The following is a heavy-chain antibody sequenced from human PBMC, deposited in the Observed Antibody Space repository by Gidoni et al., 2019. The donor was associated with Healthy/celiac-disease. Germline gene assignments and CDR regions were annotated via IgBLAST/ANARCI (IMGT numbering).Heavy chain of an antibody. CDR2: IYTSGST. CDR3: ARGPDLNCSGGSCYLDY. J-gene: IGHJ4*02. Sequence: QVQLQESGPGLVKPSETLSLTCTVSGGSISSYYWSWIRQPAGKGLEWIGRIYTSGSTNYNPSLKSRVTMSVDTSKNQFSLKLSSVTAADTAVYYCARGPDLNCSGGSCYLDYWGQGTLVTVSS. CDR1: GGSISSYY. D-gene: IGHD2-15*01. V-gene: IGHV4-4*07.